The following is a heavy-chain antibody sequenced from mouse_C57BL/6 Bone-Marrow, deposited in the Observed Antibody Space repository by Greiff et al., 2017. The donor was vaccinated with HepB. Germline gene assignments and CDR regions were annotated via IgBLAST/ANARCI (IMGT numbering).Heavy chain of an antibody. CDR2: IYPRSGNT. J-gene: IGHJ2*01. Sequence: VQLQQSGAELARPGASVTLSCTASGYTFTSYGISWVKQRTGQGLEWIEEIYPRSGNTYYNEKFKGKATMTADTSTSTAYMELWSLTSETSAIYFYARSGENYYYFDYWGQGTTLTVSS. CDR1: GYTFTSYG. CDR3: ARSGENYYYFDY. D-gene: IGHD1-1*01. V-gene: IGHV1-81*01.